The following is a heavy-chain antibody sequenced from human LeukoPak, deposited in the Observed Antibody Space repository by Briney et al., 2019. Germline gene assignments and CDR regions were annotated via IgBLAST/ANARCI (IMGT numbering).Heavy chain of an antibody. J-gene: IGHJ4*02. CDR1: GFTFSSYS. V-gene: IGHV3-49*04. CDR3: TRVDGLDYGDYSFDY. Sequence: GGSLRLSCAASGFTFSSYSMNWVRQAPGKGLEWVGFIRSKAYGGTTEYAASVKGRFTISRDDSKSIAYLQMNSLKTEDTAVYYCTRVDGLDYGDYSFDYWGQGTLVTVSS. D-gene: IGHD4-17*01. CDR2: IRSKAYGGTT.